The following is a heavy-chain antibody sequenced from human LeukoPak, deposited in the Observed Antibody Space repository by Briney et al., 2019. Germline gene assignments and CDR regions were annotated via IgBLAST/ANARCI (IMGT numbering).Heavy chain of an antibody. D-gene: IGHD5-18*01. J-gene: IGHJ3*02. Sequence: GGSLRLSCAASGFTVSSNYMSWVRQAPGKGLEWVSVIYSGGSTYYADSVKGRFTISRDNSKNTLYLQMNSLRAEDTAVYYCARSKGIQPTDAFDIWGQGTMVTVSS. V-gene: IGHV3-66*01. CDR3: ARSKGIQPTDAFDI. CDR1: GFTVSSNY. CDR2: IYSGGST.